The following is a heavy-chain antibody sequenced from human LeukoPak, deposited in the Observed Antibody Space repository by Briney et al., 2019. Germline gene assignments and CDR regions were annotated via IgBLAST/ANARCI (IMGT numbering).Heavy chain of an antibody. J-gene: IGHJ4*02. Sequence: PSETLSLTCTVSGGSISSGDYYWSWIRQPPGKGLEWIGYIYYSGSTYYNPSLKSRVTISVDTSKNQFSLKLSSVTAADTAVYYCARSIAAAGFLDYWGQGTLVTVSS. CDR1: GGSISSGDYY. D-gene: IGHD6-13*01. CDR2: IYYSGST. CDR3: ARSIAAAGFLDY. V-gene: IGHV4-30-4*01.